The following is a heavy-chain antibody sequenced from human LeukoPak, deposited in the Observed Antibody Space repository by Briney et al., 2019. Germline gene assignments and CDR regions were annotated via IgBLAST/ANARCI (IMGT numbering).Heavy chain of an antibody. V-gene: IGHV4-39*01. CDR1: GGSISSSSYY. CDR3: ASYTAMVTGGYDY. J-gene: IGHJ4*02. Sequence: KPSETLSLXCTVSGGSISSSSYYWGWIRQPPGKGLEWIGSTYYSGSTYYNPSLKSRVTISVDTSKNQFSLKLSSVTAADTAVYYCASYTAMVTGGYDYWGQGTLVTVSS. CDR2: TYYSGST. D-gene: IGHD5-18*01.